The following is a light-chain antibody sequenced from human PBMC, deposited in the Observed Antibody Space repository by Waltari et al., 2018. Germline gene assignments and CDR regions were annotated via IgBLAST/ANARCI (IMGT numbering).Light chain of an antibody. V-gene: IGKV3-20*01. CDR1: QRVGRT. CDR3: QKYGTRPAT. CDR2: DAS. J-gene: IGKJ1*01. Sequence: EIVLTQSPASLSLSPGDRATLSWRASQRVGRTLAWYQQRPGQAPRLLIYDASSRATGIPDRFSGSGSGTDFSLTISRLEPEDFAVYYCQKYGTRPATFGQGTKVEVK.